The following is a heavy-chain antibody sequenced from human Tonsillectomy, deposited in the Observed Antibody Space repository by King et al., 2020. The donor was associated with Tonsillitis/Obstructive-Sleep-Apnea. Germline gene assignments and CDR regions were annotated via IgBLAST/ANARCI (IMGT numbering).Heavy chain of an antibody. CDR1: GFTFDDYG. J-gene: IGHJ6*03. Sequence: QLVQSGGGVVRPGGSLRLSCAASGFTFDDYGMSWVRQAPGKGLEWVSGINWNGGSTGYADSVKGRFTISRDNAKNSLYLQMNSLRAEDTDLYYGARTSGYNFWSGYEYYYYYYYMDVWGKGTTVTVSS. CDR2: INWNGGST. CDR3: ARTSGYNFWSGYEYYYYYYYMDV. D-gene: IGHD3-3*01. V-gene: IGHV3-20*04.